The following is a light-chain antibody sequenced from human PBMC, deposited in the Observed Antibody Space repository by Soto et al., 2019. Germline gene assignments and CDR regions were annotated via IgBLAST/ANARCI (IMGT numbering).Light chain of an antibody. CDR1: QSISSF. Sequence: DIHMTQSPSSLSASVWDRVTITCRASQSISSFLNWYQQKPGKAPHLLIYAASSLRYGVPSRVRGSESGTEFTLTISSLQPEDFATYVCQQSYTTPWTFGQGTKVDIK. CDR3: QQSYTTPWT. V-gene: IGKV1-39*01. CDR2: AAS. J-gene: IGKJ1*01.